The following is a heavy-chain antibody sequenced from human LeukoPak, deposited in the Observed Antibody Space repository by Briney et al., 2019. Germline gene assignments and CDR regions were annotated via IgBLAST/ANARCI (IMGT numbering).Heavy chain of an antibody. Sequence: SETLSLTCAVYGGSFSGYYWSWIRQPPGKGLEWIGEINHSGSTNYNPFLKSRVTISVDTSKNQFSLKLSSVTAADTAVYYCARRKSNYYGSGSTFDYWGQGTLVTVSS. J-gene: IGHJ4*02. V-gene: IGHV4-34*01. CDR1: GGSFSGYY. D-gene: IGHD3-10*01. CDR3: ARRKSNYYGSGSTFDY. CDR2: INHSGST.